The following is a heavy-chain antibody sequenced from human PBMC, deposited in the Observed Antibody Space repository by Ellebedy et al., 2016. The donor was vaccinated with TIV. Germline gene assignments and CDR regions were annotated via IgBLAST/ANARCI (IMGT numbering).Heavy chain of an antibody. CDR3: TKDIGTGGSCHDY. V-gene: IGHV3-30*18. CDR1: GFTFSSYG. D-gene: IGHD2-15*01. CDR2: ISYDGTDK. Sequence: PGGSLRLSCVASGFTFSSYGMHWVRQAPGKGPEWVANISYDGTDKDYADSVKCRFTISRENSKNTLYLQMNSLRAEDSDVYYCTKDIGTGGSCHDYWGQGTLVTVSS. J-gene: IGHJ4*02.